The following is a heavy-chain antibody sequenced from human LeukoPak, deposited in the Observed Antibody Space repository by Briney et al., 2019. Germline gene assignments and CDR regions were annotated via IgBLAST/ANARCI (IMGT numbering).Heavy chain of an antibody. CDR3: ARGRFGYNYDY. CDR2: ISSSDSTI. CDR1: GLTFSSYE. V-gene: IGHV3-48*03. Sequence: QPGGSLRLSCAASGLTFSSYEMNWVRQAPGKGLEWVSYISSSDSTIYYADSVKGRFTISRDNAKNSLYLQMNSLRAEDTAVYYCARGRFGYNYDYWGQGTLVTVSS. J-gene: IGHJ4*02. D-gene: IGHD1-1*01.